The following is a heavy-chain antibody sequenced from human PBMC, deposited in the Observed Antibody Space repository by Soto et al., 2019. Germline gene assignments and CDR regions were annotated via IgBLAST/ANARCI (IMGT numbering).Heavy chain of an antibody. D-gene: IGHD2-15*01. CDR3: TTDWLLPVGYYGMDV. J-gene: IGHJ6*02. V-gene: IGHV3-15*07. Sequence: EVQLVESGGGLVKPGGSLRLSCAASGFTFSNAWMNWVRQAPGKGLEWVGRIKSKTDGGTTDYAAPVKGRFTISRDDSKNTLYLQMNSLKTEDTAVYYSTTDWLLPVGYYGMDVWGQGTTVTVSS. CDR2: IKSKTDGGTT. CDR1: GFTFSNAW.